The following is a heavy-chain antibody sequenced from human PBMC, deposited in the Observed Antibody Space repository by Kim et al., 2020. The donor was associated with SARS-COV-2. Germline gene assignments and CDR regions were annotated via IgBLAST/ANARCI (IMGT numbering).Heavy chain of an antibody. CDR1: GGSISSSSYY. Sequence: SETLSLTCTVSGGSISSSSYYWGWIRQPPGKGLEWIGSIYYSGSTYYNPSLKSRVTISVDTSKNQFSLKLSSVTAADTAVYYCARPKWFGTPFDYWGQGTLVTVSS. CDR2: IYYSGST. V-gene: IGHV4-39*01. CDR3: ARPKWFGTPFDY. J-gene: IGHJ4*02. D-gene: IGHD3-10*01.